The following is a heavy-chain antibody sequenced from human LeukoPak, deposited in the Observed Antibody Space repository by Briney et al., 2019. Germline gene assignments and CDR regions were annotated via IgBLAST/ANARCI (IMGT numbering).Heavy chain of an antibody. CDR1: GGSISSGSYY. Sequence: SQTLSLTCAVSGGSISSGSYYWTWIRQPAGKGLEWIGRIFRPGSTNYNPSLKSRVTISEDTSQNQFSLHLSSVTAADTAVYYCARGNMLSDFFDFWGQGTVVTVSS. V-gene: IGHV4-61*02. CDR3: ARGNMLSDFFDF. J-gene: IGHJ3*01. D-gene: IGHD2/OR15-2a*01. CDR2: IFRPGST.